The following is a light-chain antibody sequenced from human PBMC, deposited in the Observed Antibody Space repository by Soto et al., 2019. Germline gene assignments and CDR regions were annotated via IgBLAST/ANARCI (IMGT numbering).Light chain of an antibody. CDR1: QSVSSNY. CDR3: QQYGSTTWT. J-gene: IGKJ1*01. CDR2: GAS. Sequence: EIVLTQSPGTLSLSPGERATLSCRASQSVSSNYLAWYQHKPGQAPSLLSYGASSRATGIPDRFSGRGSGTDFNLTINRLGPEDFAVYYCQQYGSTTWTFGQGTKVDIK. V-gene: IGKV3-20*01.